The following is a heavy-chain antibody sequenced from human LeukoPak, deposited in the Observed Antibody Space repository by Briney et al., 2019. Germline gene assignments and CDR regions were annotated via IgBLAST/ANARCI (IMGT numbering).Heavy chain of an antibody. D-gene: IGHD6-19*01. CDR2: IYHSGST. CDR1: GYSSSSGYY. J-gene: IGHJ3*02. Sequence: SETLSLTCTVSGYSSSSGYYWGWIRQPPGKGLEWIGSIYHSGSTYYNPSLKSRVTISVDTSKKQFSLKLSSVTAADTAVYYCARATPGYSSGWYEGPEAFDIWGQGTMVTVSS. V-gene: IGHV4-38-2*02. CDR3: ARATPGYSSGWYEGPEAFDI.